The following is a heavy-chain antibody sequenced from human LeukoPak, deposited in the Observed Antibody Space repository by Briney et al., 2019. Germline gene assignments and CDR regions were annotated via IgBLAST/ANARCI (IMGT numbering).Heavy chain of an antibody. D-gene: IGHD6-19*01. CDR2: INHSGSI. J-gene: IGHJ2*01. V-gene: IGHV4-34*01. CDR3: AKTGYSSGWYSRVNWYFDL. Sequence: PSETLSLTCAVYGGSFSGYYWSWIRQPPGKGLEWIGEINHSGSINYNPSLKSRVTISVDTSKNQFSLKLSSVTAADTAVYYCAKTGYSSGWYSRVNWYFDLWGCGTLVTVSS. CDR1: GGSFSGYY.